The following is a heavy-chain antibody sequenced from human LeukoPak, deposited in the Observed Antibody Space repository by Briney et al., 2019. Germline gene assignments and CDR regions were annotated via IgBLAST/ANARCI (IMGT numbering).Heavy chain of an antibody. CDR2: IYYSGST. D-gene: IGHD3-3*01. V-gene: IGHV4-59*01. CDR3: ASRSSIWSGYQDTLYYFDY. J-gene: IGHJ4*02. Sequence: PETLTVTCTVSGGSISSYYLSWIRQPPGKRLEWIGHIYYSGSTNYNPSLKSRVTISVDTSSSPYSLKLSLVSAADTAVYYCASRSSIWSGYQDTLYYFDYGGQGTLVTVSS. CDR1: GGSISSYY.